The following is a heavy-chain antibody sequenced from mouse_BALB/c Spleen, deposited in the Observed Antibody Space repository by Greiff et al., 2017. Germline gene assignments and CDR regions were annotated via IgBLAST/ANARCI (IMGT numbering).Heavy chain of an antibody. CDR3: ARHGNYGGGFAY. V-gene: IGHV5-2*01. CDR2: INSDGGST. J-gene: IGHJ3*01. CDR1: EYEFPSHD. Sequence: EVQLVESGGGLVQPGESLKLSCESNEYEFPSHDMSWVRKNPEKRLELVAAINSDGGSTYYTDTIERRFIISRDNTKKTLYLQMSSLRSEDTALYYCARHGNYGGGFAYWGQGTLVTVSA. D-gene: IGHD2-1*01.